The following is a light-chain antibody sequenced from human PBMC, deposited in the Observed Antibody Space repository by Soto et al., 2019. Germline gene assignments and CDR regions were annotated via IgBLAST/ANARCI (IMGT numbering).Light chain of an antibody. CDR1: QRVSSSY. CDR3: QQYGNSRWT. J-gene: IGKJ1*01. CDR2: AAS. V-gene: IGKV3-20*01. Sequence: EIVLTQSTGTLSLYPGERVNLSCRSSQRVSSSYLAWYQQKPGQAPRLLIYAASNRATGIPDRFSGSGSGTDFTRTIRRLEPEDFAVYYWQQYGNSRWTFGQGTKVEIK.